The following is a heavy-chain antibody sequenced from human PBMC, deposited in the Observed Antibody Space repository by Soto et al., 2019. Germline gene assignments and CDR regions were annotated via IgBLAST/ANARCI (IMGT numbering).Heavy chain of an antibody. CDR1: GGTFSSYA. V-gene: IGHV1-69*13. Sequence: SVKVSCKXSGGTFSSYAISWVRQAPGQGLEWMGGIIPIFGTANYAQKFQGRVTITADESTSTAYMELSSLRSEGTAVYYCARARGLGANKLHHFDYWGQGTLVTVSS. J-gene: IGHJ4*02. D-gene: IGHD1-26*01. CDR3: ARARGLGANKLHHFDY. CDR2: IIPIFGTA.